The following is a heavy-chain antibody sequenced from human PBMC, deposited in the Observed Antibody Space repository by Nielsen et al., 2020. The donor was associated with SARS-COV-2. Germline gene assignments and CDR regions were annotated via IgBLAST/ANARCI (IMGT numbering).Heavy chain of an antibody. Sequence: ASVKVSCKASGYTFSNFGLSWVRQAPGRGLEWIGWISGFNGNINYLQKFKGRVTMTTHSSTGTVYMELRSLRADDTAIYYCARWRTYGNGWDFWGQGTLVTVSS. J-gene: IGHJ4*02. CDR3: ARWRTYGNGWDF. D-gene: IGHD6-19*01. CDR2: ISGFNGNI. CDR1: GYTFSNFG. V-gene: IGHV1-18*01.